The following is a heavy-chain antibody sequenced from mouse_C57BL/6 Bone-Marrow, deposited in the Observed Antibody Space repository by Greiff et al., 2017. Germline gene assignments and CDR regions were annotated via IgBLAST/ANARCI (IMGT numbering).Heavy chain of an antibody. Sequence: QVQLQQSGAELARPGASVKLSCKASGYTFTSYGISWVKQRTGQGLEWIGEIYPRSGNTYYNEKFKGKATLTADKSSSTAYMELRSLTSEDSAVYFCARSKSTTVVDYYAMDYWGQGTSVTVSS. CDR1: GYTFTSYG. CDR3: ARSKSTTVVDYYAMDY. J-gene: IGHJ4*01. D-gene: IGHD1-1*01. V-gene: IGHV1-81*01. CDR2: IYPRSGNT.